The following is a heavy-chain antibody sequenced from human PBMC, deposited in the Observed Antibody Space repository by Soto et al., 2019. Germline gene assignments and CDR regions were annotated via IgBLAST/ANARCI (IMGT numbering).Heavy chain of an antibody. Sequence: NPSETLSLTCTVSGGSISSYYWSWIRQPPGKGLEWIGYIYYSGSTNYNPSLKSRVTISVDTSKNQFSLKLSSVTAADTAVYYCARGLLYYDSSGYYPYFDYWGQGTLVTVSS. D-gene: IGHD3-22*01. CDR1: GGSISSYY. V-gene: IGHV4-59*01. CDR2: IYYSGST. CDR3: ARGLLYYDSSGYYPYFDY. J-gene: IGHJ4*02.